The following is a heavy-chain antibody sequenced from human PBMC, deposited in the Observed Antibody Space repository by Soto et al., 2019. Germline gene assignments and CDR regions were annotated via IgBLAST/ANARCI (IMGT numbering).Heavy chain of an antibody. D-gene: IGHD3-10*01. CDR3: ARSRSGAVADSFDF. V-gene: IGHV3-74*01. CDR2: VNTDGSFT. Sequence: EVQLVESGGGLVQPGGSLRLSCAASGFTFSSHWMHWVRQVPGKGLVWVSRVNTDGSFTTYADSVKGRFTISRDDAKNTLYLQMNSLRDEDTAVYYCARSRSGAVADSFDFWGQGTLVTVSS. J-gene: IGHJ4*02. CDR1: GFTFSSHW.